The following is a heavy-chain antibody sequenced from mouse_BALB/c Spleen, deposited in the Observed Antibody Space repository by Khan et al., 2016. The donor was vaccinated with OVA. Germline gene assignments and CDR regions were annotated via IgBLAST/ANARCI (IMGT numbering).Heavy chain of an antibody. V-gene: IGHV1-7*01. D-gene: IGHD1-1*02. CDR3: TRRGQYGLFAF. CDR2: INPSTGYT. CDR1: GYTFTTYW. Sequence: QVQLKQSGAELAKPGASVKMSCTASGYTFTTYWIHWVKQRPGQGLEWIGYINPSTGYTAYNQKFKDKATLTTDKSSSAAYMQLSSLTSEDSAVYYCTRRGQYGLFAFWGQGTLVTVSA. J-gene: IGHJ3*01.